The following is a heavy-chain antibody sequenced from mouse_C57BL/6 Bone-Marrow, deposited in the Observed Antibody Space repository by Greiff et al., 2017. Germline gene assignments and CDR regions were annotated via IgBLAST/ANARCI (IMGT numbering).Heavy chain of an antibody. J-gene: IGHJ1*03. CDR2: ISYDGSN. D-gene: IGHD1-1*01. CDR3: ARGGITTVVASNWYFDV. Sequence: ESGPGLVKPSQSLSLTCSVTGYSITSGYYWNWVRQFPGNKLEWMGYISYDGSNNYNPSLKNRISITRDTSKNQFFLKLNSVTTEDTATYYCARGGITTVVASNWYFDVWGTGTTVTVSS. V-gene: IGHV3-6*01. CDR1: GYSITSGYY.